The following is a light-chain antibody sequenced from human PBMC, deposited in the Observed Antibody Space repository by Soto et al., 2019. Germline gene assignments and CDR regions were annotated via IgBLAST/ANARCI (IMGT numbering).Light chain of an antibody. CDR2: GAS. V-gene: IGKV3-15*01. CDR3: QHYNNWPPWT. J-gene: IGKJ1*01. Sequence: EVVMMQTPAILSVSPGERATLSCRASQSVRTNLAWYQQKPGQAPRLLIYGASTRATGIPARFSGSGSGTEFTLTISSLQSEDFAVYYCQHYNNWPPWTFGQGTKVEIK. CDR1: QSVRTN.